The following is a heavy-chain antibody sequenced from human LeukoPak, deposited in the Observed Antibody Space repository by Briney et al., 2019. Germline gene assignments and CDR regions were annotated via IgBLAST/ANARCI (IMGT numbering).Heavy chain of an antibody. D-gene: IGHD3-16*01. J-gene: IGHJ4*02. CDR1: GFTFSRYW. CDR3: ARGGVGGDIDY. Sequence: GGSLRLSCAASGFTFSRYWMHWVRQAPGKGLVWVSRINSDGSSTNYADSVKGRFTISRDNGKTTLYLQMSSLRADDTAVYYCARGGVGGDIDYWGQGTLVTVSS. CDR2: INSDGSST. V-gene: IGHV3-74*01.